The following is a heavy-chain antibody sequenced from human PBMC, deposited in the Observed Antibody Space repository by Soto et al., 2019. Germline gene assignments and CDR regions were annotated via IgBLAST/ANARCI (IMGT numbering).Heavy chain of an antibody. J-gene: IGHJ6*02. D-gene: IGHD4-4*01. V-gene: IGHV1-3*01. CDR1: GYTFTSYA. CDR2: INAGNGNT. CDR3: ARDRTVTTGRYYYGMDV. Sequence: ASVKVSCKASGYTFTSYAMHWVRQAPGQRLEWMGWINAGNGNTKYSQKFQGRVTITRDTSASTAYMELSSLRSEDTAVYYCARDRTVTTGRYYYGMDVWGQGTTVTVSS.